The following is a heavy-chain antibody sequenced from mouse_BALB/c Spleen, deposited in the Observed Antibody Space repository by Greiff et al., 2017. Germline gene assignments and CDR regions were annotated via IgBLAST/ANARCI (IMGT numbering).Heavy chain of an antibody. CDR2: IDPYNGGT. Sequence: VQLQQSGPELVKPGASVKISCKASGYSFTGYNMYWVKQSHRKSLEWIGYIDPYNGGTSYNQKSKGKATLTVDKSSSTAYMHLNSLTSEDSAIYYCARGYYGSSPYFDYWGQGTTLTVSS. CDR3: ARGYYGSSPYFDY. D-gene: IGHD1-1*01. J-gene: IGHJ2*01. CDR1: GYSFTGYN. V-gene: IGHV1S135*01.